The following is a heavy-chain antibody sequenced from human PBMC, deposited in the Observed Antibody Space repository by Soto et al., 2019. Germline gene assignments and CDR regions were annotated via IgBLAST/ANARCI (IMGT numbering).Heavy chain of an antibody. D-gene: IGHD3-16*01. J-gene: IGHJ6*02. V-gene: IGHV1-3*01. Sequence: ASVKVSCKASGYTFTSYPMHWVRQAGQRLEWMGWINAGNGDTKYSQKFQGRVTITRDTSASTDFMELSSLRSEDTAVYYCARGDLSDVSGQGTTVTVSS. CDR3: ARGDLSDV. CDR2: INAGNGDT. CDR1: GYTFTSYP.